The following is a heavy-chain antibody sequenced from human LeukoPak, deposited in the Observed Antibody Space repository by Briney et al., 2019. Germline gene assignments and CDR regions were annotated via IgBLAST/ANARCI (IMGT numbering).Heavy chain of an antibody. V-gene: IGHV4-39*07. Sequence: KTSETLSLTCTVSGGSISSSSYYWVWIRQPPGKGLEWIGSIYYSGSTYYNPSLKSRVTISVDTSKNQFSLKLSSVTAADTAVYYCARDRRTYCSSTSCYVGAFDIWGQGTMVTVSS. D-gene: IGHD2-2*01. CDR2: IYYSGST. CDR1: GGSISSSSYY. CDR3: ARDRRTYCSSTSCYVGAFDI. J-gene: IGHJ3*02.